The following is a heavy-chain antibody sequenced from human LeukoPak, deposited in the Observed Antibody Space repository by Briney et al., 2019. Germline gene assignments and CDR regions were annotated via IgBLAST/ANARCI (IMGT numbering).Heavy chain of an antibody. V-gene: IGHV1-69*13. D-gene: IGHD3-10*01. J-gene: IGHJ5*02. CDR3: AREITMVREFDP. Sequence: SVKVSCKASGGTFSSYAISWVRQAPGQGLEWMGGIIPIFGTANYAQKFQGRVTITADESTSTAYVELSSLRSEDTAVYYCAREITMVREFDPWGQGTLVTVSS. CDR2: IIPIFGTA. CDR1: GGTFSSYA.